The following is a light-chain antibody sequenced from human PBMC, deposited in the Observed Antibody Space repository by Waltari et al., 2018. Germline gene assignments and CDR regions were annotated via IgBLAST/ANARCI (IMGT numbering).Light chain of an antibody. CDR1: QSQTKKY. J-gene: IGKJ2*01. V-gene: IGKV3-20*01. Sequence: VLTQSPGTLSLSPGERATLSCRASQSQTKKYLAWYQQKPGQAPRLLIYGASSRAAGIPDRFSGSGSGTDFTLTISRLEPEDSAVYYCQQYGSSILYTFDQGTKLEIK. CDR3: QQYGSSILYT. CDR2: GAS.